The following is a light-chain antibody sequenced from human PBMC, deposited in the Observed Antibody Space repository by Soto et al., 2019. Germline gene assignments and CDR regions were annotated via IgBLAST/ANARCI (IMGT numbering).Light chain of an antibody. CDR3: QQSGCSPRR. Sequence: GERATHSCRVSQSVSNNYLAWYQQKPGQAPRLLIYGASSGATGIPDRFSGSGSGTDFALTLRSLQSEDFAVYFCQQSGCSPRRFAEGTMLDIK. V-gene: IGKV3-20*01. CDR1: QSVSNNY. CDR2: GAS. J-gene: IGKJ1*01.